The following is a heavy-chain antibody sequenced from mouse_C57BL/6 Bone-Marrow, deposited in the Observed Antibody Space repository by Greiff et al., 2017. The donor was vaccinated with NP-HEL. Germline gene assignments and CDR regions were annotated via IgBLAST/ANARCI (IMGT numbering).Heavy chain of an antibody. J-gene: IGHJ3*01. D-gene: IGHD1-1*01. CDR1: GYTFTSYG. Sequence: QVQLKESGAELARPGASVKLSCKASGYTFTSYGISWVKQRTGQGLEWIGEIYPRSGNTYYNEKFKGKATLTADKSSSTAYMELRSLTSEDSAVYFCARPSLLLRFAYWGQGTLVTVSA. V-gene: IGHV1-81*01. CDR2: IYPRSGNT. CDR3: ARPSLLLRFAY.